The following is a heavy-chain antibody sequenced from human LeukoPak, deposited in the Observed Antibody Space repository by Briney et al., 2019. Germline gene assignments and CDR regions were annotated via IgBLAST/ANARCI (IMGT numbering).Heavy chain of an antibody. CDR3: AKDHRKYCSGGSCYSADY. Sequence: PGGSLRLSCAASGCTFSSYGMHWVRQAPGKGLEWVAFIRYDGSSKYYADSVKGRFAISRDNSKNTLYLQMNSLRAEDTAVYYCAKDHRKYCSGGSCYSADYWGQGTLVTVSS. CDR2: IRYDGSSK. J-gene: IGHJ4*02. D-gene: IGHD2-15*01. V-gene: IGHV3-30*02. CDR1: GCTFSSYG.